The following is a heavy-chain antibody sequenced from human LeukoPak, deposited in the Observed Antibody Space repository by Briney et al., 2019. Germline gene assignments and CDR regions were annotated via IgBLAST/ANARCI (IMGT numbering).Heavy chain of an antibody. CDR3: ARDEIVVVPAARPFDY. J-gene: IGHJ4*02. Sequence: ASVKVSCKASGYIFIDYYIHWVRQAPGQGLEWMGWINPNTGGTNYAQKFQGRVTMTRDTSISTAYMELSRLRSDDTAVYYCARDEIVVVPAARPFDYWGQGTLVTVSS. CDR2: INPNTGGT. D-gene: IGHD2-2*02. V-gene: IGHV1-2*02. CDR1: GYIFIDYY.